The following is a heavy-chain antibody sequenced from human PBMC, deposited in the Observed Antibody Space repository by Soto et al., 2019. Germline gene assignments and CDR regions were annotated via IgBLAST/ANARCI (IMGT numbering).Heavy chain of an antibody. CDR1: GFTFSSYA. D-gene: IGHD3-10*01. CDR3: AKGGLYGSGSYYNAGSYYYYGMDV. V-gene: IGHV3-23*01. Sequence: PGGSLRLSCAASGFTFSSYAMSWVRQAPGKGLEWVSAISGSGGSTCYADSVKGRFTISRDNSKNTLYLQMNSLRAEDTAVYYCAKGGLYGSGSYYNAGSYYYYGMDVWGQGTTVTVSS. CDR2: ISGSGGST. J-gene: IGHJ6*02.